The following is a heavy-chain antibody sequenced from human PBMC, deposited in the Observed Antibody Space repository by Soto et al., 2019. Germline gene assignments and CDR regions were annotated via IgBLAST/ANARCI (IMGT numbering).Heavy chain of an antibody. Sequence: LXLSGAASWCTFSDYYMSWILQAPGKGLEWVSYISSSSSYTNYADSVKGRFTISRDNAKNSLYLQMNSLRAEDTAVYYCARESSGYYRPVYFDDWGQGTLVTVSS. J-gene: IGHJ4*02. V-gene: IGHV3-11*06. D-gene: IGHD3-22*01. CDR1: WCTFSDYY. CDR3: ARESSGYYRPVYFDD. CDR2: ISSSSSYT.